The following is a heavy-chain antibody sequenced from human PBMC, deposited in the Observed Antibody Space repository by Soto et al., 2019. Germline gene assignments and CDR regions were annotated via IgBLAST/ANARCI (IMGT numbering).Heavy chain of an antibody. CDR1: GFIFKNYA. J-gene: IGHJ4*02. D-gene: IGHD6-6*01. V-gene: IGHV3-30*04. CDR3: TKGSGGSSSVGMDY. CDR2: ITRDGYNK. Sequence: QVQLVESGGGVVQPGRSLRLSCAVSGFIFKNYALNWVRQAPGKGLEWVASITRDGYNKYYADSVKGRFTISRDNSKNTLSLQMTALRVEDSSVYYCTKGSGGSSSVGMDYWGPGTLVTVSS.